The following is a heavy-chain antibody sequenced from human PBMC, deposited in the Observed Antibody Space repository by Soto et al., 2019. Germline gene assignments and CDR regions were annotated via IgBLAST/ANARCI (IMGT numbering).Heavy chain of an antibody. J-gene: IGHJ3*01. CDR2: INPNSGGT. CDR1: GYTFTGYY. V-gene: IGHV1-2*04. Sequence: GASVKVSCKASGYTFTGYYMHWVRQAPGQGLEWMGWINPNSGGTNYAQKFQGWVTMTRDTSISTAYMELSRLRSDDTAVYYCAICRVAESMDSFDFCGQGTMVTGS. D-gene: IGHD6-19*01. CDR3: AICRVAESMDSFDF.